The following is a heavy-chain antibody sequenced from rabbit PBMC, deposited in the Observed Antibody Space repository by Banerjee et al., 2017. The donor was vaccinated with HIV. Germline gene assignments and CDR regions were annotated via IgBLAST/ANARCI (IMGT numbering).Heavy chain of an antibody. CDR1: GFSFSNKYV. CDR2: INTKSGNT. V-gene: IGHV1S45*01. J-gene: IGHJ4*01. Sequence: QEQLEESGGDLVKPEGSLTLTCTASGFSFSNKYVMCWVRQAPGKGLEWIACINTKSGNTVYASWAKGRFTISKTSSTTVTLQMTSLTAADTATYFCARSIDAGDAGYGYALGNLWGPGTLVTVS. D-gene: IGHD6-1*01. CDR3: ARSIDAGDAGYGYALGNL.